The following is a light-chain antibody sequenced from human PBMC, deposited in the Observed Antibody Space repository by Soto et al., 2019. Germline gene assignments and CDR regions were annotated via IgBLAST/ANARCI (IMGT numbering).Light chain of an antibody. CDR1: SSDVGGYNY. CDR3: SSYTSSSTRV. Sequence: QSALTQPASVSGSPGLSITISCTGTSSDVGGYNYVSWYQQHPGKAPKLMIYDVSNRPSGVSNRFSGSKSGNTASLTISGLHAEDEADYYCSSYTSSSTRVFGTGTKLTVL. V-gene: IGLV2-14*01. J-gene: IGLJ1*01. CDR2: DVS.